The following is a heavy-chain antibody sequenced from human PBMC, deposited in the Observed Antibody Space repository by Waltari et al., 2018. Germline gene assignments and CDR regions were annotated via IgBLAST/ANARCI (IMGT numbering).Heavy chain of an antibody. CDR2: IYTSGST. Sequence: QVQLQESGPGLVKPSQTLSLTCSVSGGSISSGSYSWSWIRQPAGKGLEWIGRIYTSGSTNYNPSLKSRVTISVDTSKNQFSLKLSSVTAADTAVYYCARDQPDYGDFALENWFDPWGQGTLVTVSS. CDR3: ARDQPDYGDFALENWFDP. J-gene: IGHJ5*02. CDR1: GGSISSGSYS. V-gene: IGHV4-61*02. D-gene: IGHD4-17*01.